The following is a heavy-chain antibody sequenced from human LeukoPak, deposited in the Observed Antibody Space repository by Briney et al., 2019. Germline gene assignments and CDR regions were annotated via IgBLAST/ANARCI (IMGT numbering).Heavy chain of an antibody. Sequence: PSETLSHTCTVSGGSISSGGYYWTWIRQPPGKGLEWIGYMSQSGSTYYNPSLKSRVTISVDTSKSQFSLKLTSVTAADTAVYYCARAFPRRIAAAGLFDYWGQGTLVTVSS. J-gene: IGHJ4*02. CDR2: MSQSGST. CDR3: ARAFPRRIAAAGLFDY. CDR1: GGSISSGGYY. D-gene: IGHD6-13*01. V-gene: IGHV4-31*03.